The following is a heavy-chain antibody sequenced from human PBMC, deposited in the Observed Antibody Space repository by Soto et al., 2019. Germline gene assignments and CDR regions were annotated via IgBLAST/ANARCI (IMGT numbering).Heavy chain of an antibody. CDR2: VFYTGFT. CDR1: GGSISGSYYY. D-gene: IGHD4-17*01. J-gene: IGHJ4*02. CDR3: ARSRPLDFGDYGDFDY. V-gene: IGHV4-39*01. Sequence: PSETLSLTCAVSGGSISGSYYYWGWLRQSPGKGPEWIGSVFYTGFTSYNPSLESRVSVSVDTSKNQFSLKVSGVSAADTAVYFCARSRPLDFGDYGDFDYWGQGTLVTVSS.